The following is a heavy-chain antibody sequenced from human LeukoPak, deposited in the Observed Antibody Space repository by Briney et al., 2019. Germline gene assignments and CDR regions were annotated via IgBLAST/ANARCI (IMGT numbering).Heavy chain of an antibody. J-gene: IGHJ4*02. CDR3: ARDKLELRY. V-gene: IGHV4-39*07. CDR1: GGSISSSSYY. Sequence: SETLSLTCTVSGGSISSSSYYWGWIRQPPGKGLEWIGSIYYSGSTYYNPSLKSRVTISVDTSKNQFSLKLSSVTAADTAVYYCARDKLELRYWGQGTLVTVSS. CDR2: IYYSGST. D-gene: IGHD1-7*01.